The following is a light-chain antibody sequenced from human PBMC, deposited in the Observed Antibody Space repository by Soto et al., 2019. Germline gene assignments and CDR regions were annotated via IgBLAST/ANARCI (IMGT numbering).Light chain of an antibody. CDR3: CSYAGSVV. CDR2: EVS. V-gene: IGLV2-23*02. J-gene: IGLJ2*01. CDR1: SSYVGSYHL. Sequence: QSALTQPASVSGSPGQSITISCTGTSSYVGSYHLVSWYQQHPGKAPRLIIYEVSKRPSGVSNRFSGSKSGNTASLTISGLQAEDEADYYCCSYAGSVVFGGGTKLTVL.